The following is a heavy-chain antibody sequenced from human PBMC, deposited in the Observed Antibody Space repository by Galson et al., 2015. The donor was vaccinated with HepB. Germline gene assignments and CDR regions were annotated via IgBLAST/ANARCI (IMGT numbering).Heavy chain of an antibody. D-gene: IGHD3-10*01. Sequence: SLRLSCAASGFTFSGYGMHWVRQAPGKGLEWVAFISHDGRTKYYAASVKGRLIISRDNSKNTLDLQMNSLVTEDTAKYYCARDRYGSENANWPEPWGQGTLVTVSS. V-gene: IGHV3-30*03. CDR2: ISHDGRTK. CDR3: ARDRYGSENANWPEP. CDR1: GFTFSGYG. J-gene: IGHJ5*02.